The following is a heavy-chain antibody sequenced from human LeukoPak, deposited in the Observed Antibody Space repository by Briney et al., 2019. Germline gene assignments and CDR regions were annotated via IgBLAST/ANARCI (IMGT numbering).Heavy chain of an antibody. D-gene: IGHD3-16*01. CDR1: GGSISSYY. CDR2: IYYSGST. Sequence: SETLSLTCTVSGGSISSYYWSWIRQPPGKGLEWFGYIYYSGSTNYNPSLKSRVTISVDTSKNQFSLKLNSLTTADTAVYYCTRGAGWLIDYWGQGILVTVSS. V-gene: IGHV4-59*01. J-gene: IGHJ4*02. CDR3: TRGAGWLIDY.